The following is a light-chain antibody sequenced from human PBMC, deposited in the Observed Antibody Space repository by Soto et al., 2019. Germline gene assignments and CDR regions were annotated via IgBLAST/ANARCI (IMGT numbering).Light chain of an antibody. CDR3: SAWDDSLHVWL. CDR1: SFNIGRNP. CDR2: TND. J-gene: IGLJ3*02. V-gene: IGLV1-44*01. Sequence: QSVLTQPPSASGTPGQRVTISCSGSSFNIGRNPVNWYQQFPGTAPKLLIYTNDQRPSGVPDRFSGSKSGTSASLAISGLQAEDEADYYCSAWDDSLHVWLFGGGTKLTVL.